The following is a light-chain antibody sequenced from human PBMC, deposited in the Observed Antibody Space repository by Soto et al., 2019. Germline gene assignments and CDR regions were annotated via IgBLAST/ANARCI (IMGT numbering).Light chain of an antibody. V-gene: IGKV3-15*01. CDR3: QQYNNWSPWP. J-gene: IGKJ1*01. CDR1: QSVSSN. Sequence: EIVMTQYPATLSVSPGERATLSCRASQSVSSNLAWYQQKTGQAPRLLIYGASTRATGIPARFSGSGSGTEFTLTISSLQSVDFAVYYCQQYNNWSPWPFVQGTKGEIK. CDR2: GAS.